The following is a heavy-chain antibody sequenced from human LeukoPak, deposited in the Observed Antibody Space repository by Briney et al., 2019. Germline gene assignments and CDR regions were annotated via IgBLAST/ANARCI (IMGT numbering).Heavy chain of an antibody. CDR1: GFTFSNAW. J-gene: IGHJ4*02. V-gene: IGHV3-15*01. Sequence: GGSLRLSCAASGFTFSNAWMSWVRQAPGKGLEWVGRIKSKTDGGTTDYAAPVKGRFTISRDDSKNTLYLQMNSLKTEDTAVYYCTTDPITMVRGAASDYWGQGTLVTVSS. D-gene: IGHD3-10*01. CDR2: IKSKTDGGTT. CDR3: TTDPITMVRGAASDY.